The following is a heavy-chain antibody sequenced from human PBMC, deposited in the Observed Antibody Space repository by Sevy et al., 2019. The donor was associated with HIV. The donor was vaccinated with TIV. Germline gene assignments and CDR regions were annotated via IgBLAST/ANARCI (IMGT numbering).Heavy chain of an antibody. D-gene: IGHD5-18*01. J-gene: IGHJ4*02. CDR3: ARVPPYSYGFGVDY. Sequence: GGSLRLSCAASGFTVSNNYMNWVRQAPGKGLEWVSVIYSDGSTYYVDSVKGRFTISRDNSKNTLFLQMNSLRAYDTAVYYCARVPPYSYGFGVDYWGQGTLVTVSS. CDR2: IYSDGST. V-gene: IGHV3-53*01. CDR1: GFTVSNNY.